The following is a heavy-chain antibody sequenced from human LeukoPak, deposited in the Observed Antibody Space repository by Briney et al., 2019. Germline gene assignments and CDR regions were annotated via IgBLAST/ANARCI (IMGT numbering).Heavy chain of an antibody. Sequence: PGGSLRLSCAASGFTFSSYAMSWVRQAPGKGLEWVSAISGSGGSTYYADSVKGRFTISRDNSKNTLYLQMNSLRAEGTAVYYCAKATDSSGRGYPVYYYYGMGVWGQGTAVTVSS. J-gene: IGHJ6*02. CDR2: ISGSGGST. CDR3: AKATDSSGRGYPVYYYYGMGV. D-gene: IGHD3-22*01. V-gene: IGHV3-23*01. CDR1: GFTFSSYA.